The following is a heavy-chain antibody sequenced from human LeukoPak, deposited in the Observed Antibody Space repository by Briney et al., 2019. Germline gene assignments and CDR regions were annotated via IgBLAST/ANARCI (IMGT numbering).Heavy chain of an antibody. CDR1: GFAFSSYA. V-gene: IGHV3-23*01. CDR3: ANYYDSSGSSYFDY. CDR2: ISGSGGST. J-gene: IGHJ4*02. Sequence: GGSLRLSCAASGFAFSSYAMSWVRQAPGKGLEWVSAISGSGGSTYYADSVKGRFTISRDNSKNTLYLQMNSLRAEDTAVYYCANYYDSSGSSYFDYWGQGTLATVSS. D-gene: IGHD3-22*01.